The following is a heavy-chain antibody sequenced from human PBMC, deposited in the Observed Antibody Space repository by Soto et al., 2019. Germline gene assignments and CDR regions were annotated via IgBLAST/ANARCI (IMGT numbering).Heavy chain of an antibody. CDR3: ARVYALSAFDI. D-gene: IGHD3-16*01. J-gene: IGHJ3*02. CDR1: GFTFSSYG. CDR2: IWYDGSNK. V-gene: IGHV3-33*01. Sequence: QVQLVESGGGVDQPGRSLRLSCAASGFTFSSYGMHWVRQAPGKGLEWVAVIWYDGSNKYYADSVKGRFTISRDNSKNTLYLQMNSLRAEDTAVYYCARVYALSAFDIWGQGTMVTVSS.